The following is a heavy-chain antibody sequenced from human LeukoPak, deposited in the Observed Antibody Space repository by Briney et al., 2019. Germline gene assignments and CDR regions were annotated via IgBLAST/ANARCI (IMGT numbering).Heavy chain of an antibody. V-gene: IGHV3-7*01. CDR1: TCTFSSYG. Sequence: GGSLRLSCAASTCTFSSYGMHWVRQAPGKGLEGVANIKQDGSEENFLDSVKGRFTLYRDNAKKSLYLQMNSLRAEDTAVYYCARGSSAGASLRHDYWGQGTLVTVSS. CDR3: ARGSSAGASLRHDY. J-gene: IGHJ4*02. D-gene: IGHD1-26*01. CDR2: IKQDGSEE.